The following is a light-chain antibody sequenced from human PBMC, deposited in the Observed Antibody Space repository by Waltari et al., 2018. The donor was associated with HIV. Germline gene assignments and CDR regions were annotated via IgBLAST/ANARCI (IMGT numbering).Light chain of an antibody. CDR2: WAS. V-gene: IGKV4-1*01. CDR1: QSVLYSSNNKNY. J-gene: IGKJ2*01. Sequence: DIVMTQSPDSLAVSLGERATINCKSSQSVLYSSNNKNYLAWYQQKPGQPPKLLIYWASTLGSGVPDRFSGSGSGTDFTLTISSLQAEDVAVYYCQQYYSTPRTFGQGTKLEIK. CDR3: QQYYSTPRT.